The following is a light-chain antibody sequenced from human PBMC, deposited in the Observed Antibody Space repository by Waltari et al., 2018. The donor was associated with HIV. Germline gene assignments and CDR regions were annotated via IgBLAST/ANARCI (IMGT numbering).Light chain of an antibody. CDR1: QNFNSKY. Sequence: ELVLTQSPGNLSLSLGERATLSCRASQNFNSKYLAWYQQRPGQAPRLLVYRVSNRATGVPDRFSGSGSVTDFTLTINRLEPEDFAIYYCQQYGSSPLTFGGGTRVETK. V-gene: IGKV3-20*01. CDR3: QQYGSSPLT. CDR2: RVS. J-gene: IGKJ4*01.